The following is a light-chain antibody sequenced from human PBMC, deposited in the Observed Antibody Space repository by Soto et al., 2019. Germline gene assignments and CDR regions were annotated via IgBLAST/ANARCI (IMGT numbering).Light chain of an antibody. Sequence: AIQMTQSPSSLAASVGDRVTITCRASQGIRTDLCWYQQRPGKAPKLLIYEASNLRSEAPSRFSGSGSGTVFTLTISSLQPEDFANYYCLQAHNYPFTFGPGTKVDI. CDR3: LQAHNYPFT. CDR1: QGIRTD. V-gene: IGKV1-6*01. CDR2: EAS. J-gene: IGKJ3*01.